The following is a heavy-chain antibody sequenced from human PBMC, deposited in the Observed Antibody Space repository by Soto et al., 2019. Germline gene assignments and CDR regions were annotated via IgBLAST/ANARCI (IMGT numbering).Heavy chain of an antibody. J-gene: IGHJ6*02. D-gene: IGHD1-1*01. V-gene: IGHV1-18*01. Sequence: ASVKVSCKASGYTFTSYGISWVRQAPGQGLEWMGWISAYNGNTNYAQKLQGRVTMTTDTSTSTAYMELRSLRSDDTAVYYCARDIRKGTGTRYYYYGMDVWGQGTTVTVSS. CDR1: GYTFTSYG. CDR3: ARDIRKGTGTRYYYYGMDV. CDR2: ISAYNGNT.